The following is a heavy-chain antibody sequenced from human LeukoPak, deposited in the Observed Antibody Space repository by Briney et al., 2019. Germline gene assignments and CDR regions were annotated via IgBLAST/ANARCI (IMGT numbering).Heavy chain of an antibody. V-gene: IGHV4-30-4*08. J-gene: IGHJ4*02. CDR3: ARVADLGYCSSTSCYTLKRHFDY. Sequence: PSETLSLTCTVSGGSISSGDYYWSWIRQPPGKGLEWIGYIYYSGSTYYNPSLKSRVTISVDTSKNQFSLKLSSVTAADTAVYYCARVADLGYCSSTSCYTLKRHFDYWGQGTPVTVSS. D-gene: IGHD2-2*02. CDR2: IYYSGST. CDR1: GGSISSGDYY.